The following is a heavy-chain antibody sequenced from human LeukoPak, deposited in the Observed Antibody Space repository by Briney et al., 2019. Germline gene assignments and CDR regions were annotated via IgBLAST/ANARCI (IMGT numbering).Heavy chain of an antibody. J-gene: IGHJ4*02. CDR2: IRNKANSYTT. CDR3: ARVYCSGGGCYGHFDY. D-gene: IGHD2-15*01. CDR1: GFTFDDYG. V-gene: IGHV3-72*01. Sequence: PGGSLRLSCAASGFTFDDYGMSWVRQAPGKGLEWVGRIRNKANSYTTEYAASVKGRFTISRDDSKNSLYLQMNSLKTEDTAVYYCARVYCSGGGCYGHFDYWGQGTLVTVSS.